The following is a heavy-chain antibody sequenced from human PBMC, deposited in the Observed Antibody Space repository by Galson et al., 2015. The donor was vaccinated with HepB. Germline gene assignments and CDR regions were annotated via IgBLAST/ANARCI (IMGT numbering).Heavy chain of an antibody. D-gene: IGHD6-19*01. CDR1: GYSFTSYW. CDR2: IDPSDSYT. CDR3: ARGVRSGWPDKVYYYYGMDV. J-gene: IGHJ6*02. Sequence: QSGAEVKKPGESLMISCKGSGYSFTSYWISWVRQMPGKGLEWMGRIDPSDSYTNYSPSFQGHVTISADKSISTAYLQRSSLKASDTAMYYCARGVRSGWPDKVYYYYGMDVWGQGTTVTVSS. V-gene: IGHV5-10-1*01.